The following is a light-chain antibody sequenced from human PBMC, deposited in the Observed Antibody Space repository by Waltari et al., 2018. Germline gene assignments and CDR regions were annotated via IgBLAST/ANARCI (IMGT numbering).Light chain of an antibody. CDR1: RSVNTY. V-gene: IGKV3-11*01. CDR3: QQRSNWGLT. CDR2: DSS. J-gene: IGKJ4*01. Sequence: EVVLTQSPATLSLSPGERATLSCRASRSVNTYLAWYQQRPGRAPRLLIYDSSNRASGIPARFSGSGSGTDFTLTITSLEPEDFAIYYCQQRSNWGLTFGGGTKVE.